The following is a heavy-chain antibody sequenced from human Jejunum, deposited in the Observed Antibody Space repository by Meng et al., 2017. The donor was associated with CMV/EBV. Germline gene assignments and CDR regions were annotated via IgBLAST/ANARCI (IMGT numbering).Heavy chain of an antibody. J-gene: IGHJ2*01. CDR1: VYTFTDHY. CDR3: ALGLYTTSWFFDL. CDR2: VDPEDGET. D-gene: IGHD1-14*01. Sequence: KVSVYTFTDHYNQWVQQAPGKGLEWMGIVDPEDGETIYAEEFQGRVTISADTSTDTIYMELSSLRSEDTAVYFCALGLYTTSWFFDLWGRGTLVTVSS. V-gene: IGHV1-69-2*01.